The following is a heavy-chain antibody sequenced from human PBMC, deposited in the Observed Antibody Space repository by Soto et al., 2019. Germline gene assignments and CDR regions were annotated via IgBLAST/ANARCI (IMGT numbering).Heavy chain of an antibody. J-gene: IGHJ4*02. D-gene: IGHD5-18*01. Sequence: ASVKVSCKASGYTFTHYYIHWVRQAPGQGLEWMGIINPNGGITTYAQKFRAGFTMTRDTSTSTVYLELSSLRSEDSAVYYCATSVNSARALDYWGQGTLVTVSS. V-gene: IGHV1-46*01. CDR3: ATSVNSARALDY. CDR2: INPNGGIT. CDR1: GYTFTHYY.